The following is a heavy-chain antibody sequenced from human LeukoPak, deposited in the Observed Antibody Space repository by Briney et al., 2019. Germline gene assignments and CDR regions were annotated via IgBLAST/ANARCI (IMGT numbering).Heavy chain of an antibody. CDR3: ARTIANYDFWSGYYADEYVQH. D-gene: IGHD3-3*01. Sequence: PSETLSLTCTVSGGSISSYYWSWIRQPAGKGLEWIGRIYTSGSTNYNPSLKSRVTMSVDTSKNQFSLKLSSVTAADTAVYYCARTIANYDFWSGYYADEYVQHWGQGTLVTVSS. CDR1: GGSISSYY. V-gene: IGHV4-4*07. J-gene: IGHJ1*01. CDR2: IYTSGST.